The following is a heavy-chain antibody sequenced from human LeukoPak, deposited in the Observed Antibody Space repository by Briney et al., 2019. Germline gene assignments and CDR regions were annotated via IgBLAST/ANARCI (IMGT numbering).Heavy chain of an antibody. CDR1: GYTFTSYY. Sequence: ALVKVSCKASGYTFTSYYMHWVRQAPGQGLEWMGIINPSGGSTSYAQKFQGRVTMTRDTSTSTVYMELSSLRSEDTAVYYCARDKRTIAVAGSYYYGMDVWGQGTTVTVSS. D-gene: IGHD6-19*01. CDR3: ARDKRTIAVAGSYYYGMDV. CDR2: INPSGGST. V-gene: IGHV1-46*01. J-gene: IGHJ6*02.